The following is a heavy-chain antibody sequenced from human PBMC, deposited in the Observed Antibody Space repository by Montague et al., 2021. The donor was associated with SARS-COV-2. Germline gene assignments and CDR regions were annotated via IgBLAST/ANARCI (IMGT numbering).Heavy chain of an antibody. CDR3: AGHFRPGATEGYYYGMDV. CDR1: GDFITSTVSY. D-gene: IGHD1-26*01. Sequence: SETLSLTCTVSGDFITSTVSYWVWVRQSPGKGLEWIGNMYYTGTTCHNPSLTSRVTISVDTSKNQFSLRLDSVTAADTALYYCAGHFRPGATEGYYYGMDVWGQGTAVTVSS. CDR2: MYYTGTT. V-gene: IGHV4-39*01. J-gene: IGHJ6*02.